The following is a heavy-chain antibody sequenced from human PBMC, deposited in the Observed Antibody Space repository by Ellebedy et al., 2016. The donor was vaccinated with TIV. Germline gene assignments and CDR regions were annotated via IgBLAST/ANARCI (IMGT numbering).Heavy chain of an antibody. CDR2: INPNSGGT. D-gene: IGHD3-3*01. J-gene: IGHJ6*02. V-gene: IGHV1-2*02. CDR1: GYTFTSYY. CDR3: ARDLEWLSYPMDV. Sequence: ASVKVSCKASGYTFTSYYMHWVRQAPGQGLEWMGWINPNSGGTNYAQKFQGRVTMTRDTSISTAYMELSRLRSEDTAVYYCARDLEWLSYPMDVWGQGTTVTVSS.